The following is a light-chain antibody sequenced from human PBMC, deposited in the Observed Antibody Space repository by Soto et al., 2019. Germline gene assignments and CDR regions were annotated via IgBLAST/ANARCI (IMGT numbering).Light chain of an antibody. V-gene: IGKV1-39*01. CDR3: QQSDSTPPT. Sequence: DIQMTQPPSSLSASVGDRVTITCRASQSISSYLNWYQQKPGQAPKLLIYVASSLQSGVPSRFSGSGSGTDFTLTISSLQPEDFATYYCQQSDSTPPTLGQGTKLEIK. CDR1: QSISSY. J-gene: IGKJ2*01. CDR2: VAS.